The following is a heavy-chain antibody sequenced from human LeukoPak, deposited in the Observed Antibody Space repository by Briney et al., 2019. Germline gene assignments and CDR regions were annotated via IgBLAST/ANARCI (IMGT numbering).Heavy chain of an antibody. D-gene: IGHD6-19*01. CDR2: IYTSGST. Sequence: SQTLPLTCTVSGGSISSGSYYWSWIRQPAGKGLEWIGRIYTSGSTNYNPSLKSRVTISVDRSKNQFSLKLSSVTAADTAVYYCASGGYSGWLDYWGQGTLVTVSS. J-gene: IGHJ4*02. CDR3: ASGGYSGWLDY. V-gene: IGHV4-61*02. CDR1: GGSISSGSYY.